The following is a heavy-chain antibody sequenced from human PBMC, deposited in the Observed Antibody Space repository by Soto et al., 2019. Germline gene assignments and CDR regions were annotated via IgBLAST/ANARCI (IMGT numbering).Heavy chain of an antibody. V-gene: IGHV4-31*03. CDR2: IYFSGST. Sequence: QVQLQESGPGLVKPSQTLSLTCTVSGGSISSGGYYWSWIRQHPGKGLEWIGYIYFSGSTYYNPSLKMRVTLSVDTSKNQFSLKLSSVTAADTAVYYCARSPHIQLWSYPSDYWGQGTLVTVSS. CDR1: GGSISSGGYY. J-gene: IGHJ4*02. CDR3: ARSPHIQLWSYPSDY. D-gene: IGHD5-18*01.